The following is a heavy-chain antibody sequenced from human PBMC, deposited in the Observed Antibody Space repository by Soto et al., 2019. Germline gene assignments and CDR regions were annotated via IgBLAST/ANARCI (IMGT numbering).Heavy chain of an antibody. J-gene: IGHJ3*02. Sequence: VASVKVSCKASGGTFSSYAMSWVRQAPGQGLEWMGGIIPIFGTANYAQKFQGRVTITADESTSTAYMELSSLRSEDTAVYYCATALTITMIVSARGAFDIWG. CDR1: GGTFSSYA. CDR2: IIPIFGTA. D-gene: IGHD3-22*01. CDR3: ATALTITMIVSARGAFDI. V-gene: IGHV1-69*13.